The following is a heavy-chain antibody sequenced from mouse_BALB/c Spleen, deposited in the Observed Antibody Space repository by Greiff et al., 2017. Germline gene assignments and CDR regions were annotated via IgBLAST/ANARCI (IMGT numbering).Heavy chain of an antibody. Sequence: DVKLVESGPSLVKPSQTLSLTCSVTGDSITSGYWNWIRKFPGNKLEYMGYISYSGSTYYNPSLKSRISITRDTSKNQYYLQLNSVTTEDTATYYCARKDDGYYDWYFDVWGAGTTVTVSS. D-gene: IGHD2-3*01. CDR2: ISYSGST. J-gene: IGHJ1*01. CDR3: ARKDDGYYDWYFDV. V-gene: IGHV3-8*02. CDR1: GDSITSGY.